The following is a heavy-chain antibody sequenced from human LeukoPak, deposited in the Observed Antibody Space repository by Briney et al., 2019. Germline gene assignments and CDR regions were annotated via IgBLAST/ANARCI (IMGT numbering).Heavy chain of an antibody. CDR2: INPNSGGT. D-gene: IGHD6-19*01. V-gene: IGHV1-2*02. CDR1: GYTFTGYY. CDR3: ARDGKQWLVRAHFDY. J-gene: IGHJ4*02. Sequence: GASVKVSCKASGYTFTGYYMHWVRQAPGQGLEWMGWINPNSGGTNYAQKFQGRVTMTRDTSISTAYMELSRLRSDDTAVYYCARDGKQWLVRAHFDYWGQGTLVTVSS.